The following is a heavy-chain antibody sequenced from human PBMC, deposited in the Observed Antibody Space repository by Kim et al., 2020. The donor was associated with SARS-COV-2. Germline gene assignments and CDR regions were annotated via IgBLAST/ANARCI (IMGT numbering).Heavy chain of an antibody. CDR1: GFTFSSYA. CDR3: AKDSSLGSGYPSYYYYGMDV. CDR2: ISGSGGST. V-gene: IGHV3-23*01. D-gene: IGHD3-22*01. J-gene: IGHJ6*02. Sequence: GGSLRLSCAASGFTFSSYAMSWVRQAPGKGLEWVSAISGSGGSTYYADSVKGRFTISRDNSKNTLYLQMNSLRAEDTAVYYCAKDSSLGSGYPSYYYYGMDVWGQGTTVTVSS.